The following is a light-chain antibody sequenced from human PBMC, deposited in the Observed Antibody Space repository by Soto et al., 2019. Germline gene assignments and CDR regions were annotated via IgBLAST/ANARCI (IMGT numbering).Light chain of an antibody. V-gene: IGKV2-30*01. Sequence: DVVMTQSPLSLPVTLGQSASISCRSSQSVVYSDGIAYLSWFQQRPGQSPRRLIYKASNRDSGVPDRFSGSGSGTDFTLTISRVEAEDVGVYYCMQGTLWPPTFGRGTKVEIK. CDR1: QSVVYSDGIAY. J-gene: IGKJ1*01. CDR2: KAS. CDR3: MQGTLWPPT.